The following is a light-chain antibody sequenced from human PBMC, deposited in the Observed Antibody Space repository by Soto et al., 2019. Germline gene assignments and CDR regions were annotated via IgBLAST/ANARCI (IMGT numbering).Light chain of an antibody. V-gene: IGLV1-44*01. CDR1: SSNVGRNG. J-gene: IGLJ3*02. CDR3: APWDDSLDGPV. CDR2: SDN. Sequence: QSVLTQPPSAFGTPGQRVTISCSGSSSNVGRNGVNWYQQLPGTAPKLLIHSDNQRPSGVPDRFSGSKSGTSASLAISGLPSEDEADYYCAPWDDSLDGPVFGGGTQLTVL.